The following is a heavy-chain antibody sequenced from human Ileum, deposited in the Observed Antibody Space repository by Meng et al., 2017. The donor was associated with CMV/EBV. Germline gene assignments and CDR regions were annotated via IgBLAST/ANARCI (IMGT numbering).Heavy chain of an antibody. Sequence: QVKWQCPAPGLGQPSPPPSVTRTCSGSSTTISTYYWGSIRQPPGKGLEWIGSFYYSGTTSYNPSLKRRGNMSIDTSKNRFSLKLSSATAAETAVYYCARNVGFYSSQIAYWGQGALVTVSS. V-gene: IGHV4-39*07. CDR2: FYYSGTT. J-gene: IGHJ4*02. CDR3: ARNVGFYSSQIAY. D-gene: IGHD3-3*01. CDR1: GSSTTISTYY.